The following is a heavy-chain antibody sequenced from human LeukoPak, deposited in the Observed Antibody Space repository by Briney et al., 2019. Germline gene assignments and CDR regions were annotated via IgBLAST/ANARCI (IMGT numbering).Heavy chain of an antibody. J-gene: IGHJ4*02. D-gene: IGHD6-19*01. CDR1: GFTFSNYV. CDR3: ARGLPSSSGWFGTLDY. V-gene: IGHV3-33*01. Sequence: GGSLRLSCEASGFTFSNYVMHWVRQAPGKGLEWVTVIWDDGTNKYHAESVRGRITISRDNSKNTLYLQMSSLRVDDTAVYYCARGLPSSSGWFGTLDYWGQGTLVTVSS. CDR2: IWDDGTNK.